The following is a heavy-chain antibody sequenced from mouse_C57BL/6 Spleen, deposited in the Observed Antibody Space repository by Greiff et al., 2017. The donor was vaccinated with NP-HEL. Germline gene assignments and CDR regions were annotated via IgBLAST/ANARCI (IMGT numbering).Heavy chain of an antibody. D-gene: IGHD2-3*01. V-gene: IGHV5-17*01. CDR1: GFTFSDYG. Sequence: EVHLVESGGGLVKPGGSLKLSCAASGFTFSDYGMHWVRQAPEKGLEWVAYISSGSSTIYYADTVKGRFTISRDNAKNTLYLQMTSLRSEDTAMYYCARGWLPHCYFDVWGTGTTVTVSS. CDR3: ARGWLPHCYFDV. CDR2: ISSGSSTI. J-gene: IGHJ1*03.